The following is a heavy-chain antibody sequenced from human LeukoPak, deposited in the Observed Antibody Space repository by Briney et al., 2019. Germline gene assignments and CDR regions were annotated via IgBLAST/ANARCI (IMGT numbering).Heavy chain of an antibody. CDR2: IYSGGST. D-gene: IGHD3-3*01. CDR1: GFTVSSNY. J-gene: IGHJ5*02. Sequence: GGSLRLSCAASGFTVSSNYMSWVRQAPGKGLEWVSVIYSGGSTYYADSVKGRFTISRDNSKNTLYLQMNSLRAEDTAVYYCASMGYDFWSGYYGSGWFDPWGQGTLVTVSS. CDR3: ASMGYDFWSGYYGSGWFDP. V-gene: IGHV3-66*01.